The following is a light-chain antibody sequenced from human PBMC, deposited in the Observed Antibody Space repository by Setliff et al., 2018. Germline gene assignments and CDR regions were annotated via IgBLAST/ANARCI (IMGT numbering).Light chain of an antibody. J-gene: IGLJ1*01. Sequence: QSALAQPASVSGSPGQSITISCTGTSSDVGGYKCVSWYQQHPGKAPKLMIYEVTYRPSGVSNRFSGSKSGNTASLTISGLQAEDEADYYCSSYSNSSIRVFGTGTKVTVL. CDR3: SSYSNSSIRV. CDR2: EVT. CDR1: SSDVGGYKC. V-gene: IGLV2-14*01.